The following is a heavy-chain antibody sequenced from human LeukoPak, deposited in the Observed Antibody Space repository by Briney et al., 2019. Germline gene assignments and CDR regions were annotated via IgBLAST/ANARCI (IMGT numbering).Heavy chain of an antibody. CDR1: GYTFTSYY. CDR2: INPSGGST. Sequence: ASVKVSCKASGYTFTSYYMHWVRRAPGQGLEWMGIINPSGGSTSYAQKFQGRVTMTRDTSTSTVYMELSSLRSEDTAVYYCARGGPLVVGATNWFDPWGQGTLVTVSS. CDR3: ARGGPLVVGATNWFDP. J-gene: IGHJ5*02. V-gene: IGHV1-46*01. D-gene: IGHD1-26*01.